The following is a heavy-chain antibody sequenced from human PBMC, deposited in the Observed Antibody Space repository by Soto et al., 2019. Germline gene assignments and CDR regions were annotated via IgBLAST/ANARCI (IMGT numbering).Heavy chain of an antibody. CDR3: TRPYYDSSGYYYAYGMDV. V-gene: IGHV1-8*01. D-gene: IGHD3-22*01. CDR2: MNPNSGNT. Sequence: ASVKVSCKASGYTFTSYDINWVRQATGQGLEWMGWMNPNSGNTGYAQKFQGRVTMSRNTSISTAYMELSSLRSEDTAVYYCTRPYYDSSGYYYAYGMDVWGQGTTVTVSS. J-gene: IGHJ6*02. CDR1: GYTFTSYD.